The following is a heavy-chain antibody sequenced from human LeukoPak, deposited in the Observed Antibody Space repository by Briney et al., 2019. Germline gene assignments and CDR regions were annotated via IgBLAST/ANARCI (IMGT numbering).Heavy chain of an antibody. V-gene: IGHV1-2*02. CDR1: GYTFTGYY. J-gene: IGHJ4*02. CDR2: INPNSGGT. CDR3: ARSLLRTQGLIDY. Sequence: GASVKVSCKASGYTFTGYYMHWVRQAPGQGLEWMGWINPNSGGTNYAQKFQGRVTMTRGTSISTAYMELSRLRSDDTAVYYCARSLLRTQGLIDYWGQGTLVTVSS. D-gene: IGHD3-16*01.